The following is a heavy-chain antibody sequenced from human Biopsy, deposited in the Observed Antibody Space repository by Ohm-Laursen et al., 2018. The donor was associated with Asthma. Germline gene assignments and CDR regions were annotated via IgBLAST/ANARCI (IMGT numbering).Heavy chain of an antibody. V-gene: IGHV1-69*01. CDR1: GDSFSNYA. CDR3: ARGYSGSDRIVYYYSGLEV. J-gene: IGHJ6*02. CDR2: LIHVLGTP. Sequence: SSVKVSCKASGDSFSNYAISWVRQAPGQGLEWMGGLIHVLGTPDHAQMFEGRVTITADECTSTAYMELSSLSSEDTAVYYCARGYSGSDRIVYYYSGLEVWGQGTTVTVSS. D-gene: IGHD5-12*01.